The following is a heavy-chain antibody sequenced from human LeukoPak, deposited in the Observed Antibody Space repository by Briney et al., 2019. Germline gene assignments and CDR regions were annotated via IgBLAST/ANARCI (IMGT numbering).Heavy chain of an antibody. V-gene: IGHV1-69*13. J-gene: IGHJ4*02. CDR3: ASGDSSGYLYYFDY. CDR2: IIPIFGTA. CDR1: GGTFSSYA. Sequence: ASVKVSCKASGGTFSSYAISWVRQAPGQGLEWMGGIIPIFGTANYAQKFQGRVTITADESTSTAYMELSSLRSEDTAVYYCASGDSSGYLYYFDYWGQGTLVTVSS. D-gene: IGHD3-22*01.